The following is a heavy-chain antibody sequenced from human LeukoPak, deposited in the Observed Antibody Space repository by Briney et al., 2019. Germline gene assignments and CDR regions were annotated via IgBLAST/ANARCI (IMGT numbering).Heavy chain of an antibody. J-gene: IGHJ4*02. CDR1: GYTFTSYY. V-gene: IGHV1-2*06. Sequence: ASVKVSCKASGYTFTSYYMHWVRQAPGQGLEWMGRIDPKNGGTKYAQRFQGRVTMTSDTSISTAYMELNRLTSDDTAVYYCARDSRVSGDYWGQGTLVTVSS. CDR3: ARDSRVSGDY. CDR2: IDPKNGGT. D-gene: IGHD2/OR15-2a*01.